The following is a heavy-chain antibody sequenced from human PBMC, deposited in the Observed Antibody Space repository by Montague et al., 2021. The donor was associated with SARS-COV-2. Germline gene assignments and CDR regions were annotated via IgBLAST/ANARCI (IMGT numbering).Heavy chain of an antibody. CDR2: IYYSGST. Sequence: ETLSLTCTVSGGSISSSSYYWGWIRQAPGKGLEWIGSIYYSGSTYYNPSLKSRVTISVDTSKNQFSLRLSSVTAADTAVYYCARDPSRQPLLYPIGDYYYGMDVWGQGTTVTVSS. V-gene: IGHV4-39*07. D-gene: IGHD2-2*02. CDR3: ARDPSRQPLLYPIGDYYYGMDV. J-gene: IGHJ6*02. CDR1: GGSISSSSYY.